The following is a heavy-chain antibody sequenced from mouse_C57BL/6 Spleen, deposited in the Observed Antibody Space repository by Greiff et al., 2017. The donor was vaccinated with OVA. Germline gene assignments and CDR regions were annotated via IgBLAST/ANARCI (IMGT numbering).Heavy chain of an antibody. CDR2: ISSGSSTL. J-gene: IGHJ2*01. Sequence: EVQLVESGGGLVKPGGSLKLSCAASGFTFSDYGMHWVRQAPEKGLEWVAYISSGSSTLCYADTVKGRFTMSRDNAKNALCRQMTSLRSEDTAMYYCARERNYFDYWGQGTTLTVSS. CDR3: ARERNYFDY. CDR1: GFTFSDYG. V-gene: IGHV5-17*01.